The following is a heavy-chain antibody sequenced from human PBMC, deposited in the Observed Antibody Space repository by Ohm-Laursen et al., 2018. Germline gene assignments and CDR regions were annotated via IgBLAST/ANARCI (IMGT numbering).Heavy chain of an antibody. CDR2: ISYDGSNK. Sequence: SLRLSCAASGFTFSSYGMHWVRQAPGKGLEWVAVISYDGSNKYYADSVKGRFTISRDNSKNTLYLQMNSLRAEDTAVYYCARDIPYLYYGMDVWGQGTTVTVSS. V-gene: IGHV3-30*03. CDR1: GFTFSSYG. D-gene: IGHD2-2*01. J-gene: IGHJ6*02. CDR3: ARDIPYLYYGMDV.